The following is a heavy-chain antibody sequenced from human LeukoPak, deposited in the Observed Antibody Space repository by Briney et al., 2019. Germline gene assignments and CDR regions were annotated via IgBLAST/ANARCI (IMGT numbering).Heavy chain of an antibody. CDR2: IYYSGST. J-gene: IGHJ3*02. V-gene: IGHV4-59*01. CDR1: GGSISSYY. Sequence: SETLSLTCTVSGGSISSYYWSWIRQPPGKGLEWIGYIYYSGSTNYNPSLKSRVTTSVDTSKNQFSLKLSSVTAADTAVYYCASSNWDDAFDIWGQGTMVTVSS. CDR3: ASSNWDDAFDI. D-gene: IGHD7-27*01.